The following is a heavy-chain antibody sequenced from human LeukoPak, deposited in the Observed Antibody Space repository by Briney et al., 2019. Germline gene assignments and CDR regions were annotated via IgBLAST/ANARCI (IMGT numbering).Heavy chain of an antibody. CDR2: INAKSGGT. J-gene: IGHJ4*02. D-gene: IGHD5-12*01. CDR3: AREVSGYDM. V-gene: IGHV1-2*02. CDR1: GYIFTDYY. Sequence: ASVKVSCKASGYIFTDYYLHWLRQAPGQGLEWMGWINAKSGGTNYAQKFQGRVTMTRDTSISTAYMELSRLTSDDTAVYYCAREVSGYDMWGQGTLVTVSS.